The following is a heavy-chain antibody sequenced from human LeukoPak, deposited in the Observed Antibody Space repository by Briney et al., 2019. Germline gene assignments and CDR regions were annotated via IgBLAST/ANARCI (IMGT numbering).Heavy chain of an antibody. CDR3: ARERVEMATMQVTYFDY. V-gene: IGHV4-59*01. J-gene: IGHJ4*02. CDR2: IYYSGST. D-gene: IGHD5-24*01. CDR1: GGSISSYY. Sequence: SETLSLTCTVSGGSISSYYWSWIRQPPGKGLEWIGYIYYSGSTNYNPSLKSRVTISVDTSKNQFSLKLSSVTAADTAVYYCARERVEMATMQVTYFDYWGQGTLVTVSS.